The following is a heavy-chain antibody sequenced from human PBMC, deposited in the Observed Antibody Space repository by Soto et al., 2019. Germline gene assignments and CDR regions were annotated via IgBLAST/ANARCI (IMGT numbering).Heavy chain of an antibody. Sequence: EVQLVESGGGLVQPGGSLRLSCEASGFTFRNYDMHWVLQGTGKGLEWVSGISAAGDPDYADSVEGRFTISRENAQNSFFLQMNSLRVGDTAVYYCARTDSDFYGLDVWGQGTTVIVSS. CDR3: ARTDSDFYGLDV. D-gene: IGHD5-18*01. CDR1: GFTFRNYD. CDR2: ISAAGDP. J-gene: IGHJ6*02. V-gene: IGHV3-13*05.